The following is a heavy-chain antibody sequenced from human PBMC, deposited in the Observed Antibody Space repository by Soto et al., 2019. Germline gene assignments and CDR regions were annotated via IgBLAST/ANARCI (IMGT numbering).Heavy chain of an antibody. CDR2: INHSGRT. CDR3: ARLSFCTGTYDCGIDY. J-gene: IGHJ4*02. D-gene: IGHD2-8*02. CDR1: GDSFTKYY. V-gene: IGHV4-34*01. Sequence: SETLSLTCAVYGDSFTKYYWSWIRQPPGKGLEWIGEINHSGRTNFNPSLKSRVTISVDRSKNQFSLELRSVTAADTGVYYCARLSFCTGTYDCGIDYWGQGTLVTVSS.